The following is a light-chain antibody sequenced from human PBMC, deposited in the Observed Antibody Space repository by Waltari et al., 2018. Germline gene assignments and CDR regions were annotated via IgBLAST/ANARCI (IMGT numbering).Light chain of an antibody. V-gene: IGKV1-39*01. J-gene: IGKJ4*01. Sequence: DIQLTKSPYSLSASEGDRVTITCRASQNIRSYLNWYQQSPGKAPNLLIYGASSLQSGIPSRFSGSGYGTDFTLTISSLQPEDFTTYYCQQGYTAPLTFGGGTKLEIK. CDR3: QQGYTAPLT. CDR1: QNIRSY. CDR2: GAS.